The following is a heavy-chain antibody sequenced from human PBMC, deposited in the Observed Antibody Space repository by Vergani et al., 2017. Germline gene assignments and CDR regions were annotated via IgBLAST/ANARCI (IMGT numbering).Heavy chain of an antibody. CDR2: IHHSGDT. CDR3: ARHRGSGGFFPSSYFYGMDV. V-gene: IGHV4-38-2*01. CDR1: DSSIMTNPY. D-gene: IGHD3-10*01. J-gene: IGHJ6*02. Sequence: QVQLQESGPGLVKPSETLTLTCDVSDSSIMTNPYWGWFRQSPGKGLEWIGCIHHSGDTHYNSSLKSRVSISIVSSSKFSLSLTSLTAADTAIYYCARHRGSGGFFPSSYFYGMDVRGHGTTVTVSS.